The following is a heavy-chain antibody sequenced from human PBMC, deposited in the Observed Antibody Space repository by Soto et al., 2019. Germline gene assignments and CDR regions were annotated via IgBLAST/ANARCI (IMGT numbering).Heavy chain of an antibody. J-gene: IGHJ5*02. CDR1: GFTFSSYE. CDR2: ISGSGGST. Sequence: PGGSLRLSCAASGFTFSSYEMNWVRQAPGKGLEWVSYISGSGGSTYYADSVKGRFTISRDNSKNTLYLQMNSLRAEDTAVYYCANDAHFCGSGSFGGHWFDPWGQGTLVTVSS. D-gene: IGHD3-10*01. CDR3: ANDAHFCGSGSFGGHWFDP. V-gene: IGHV3-23*01.